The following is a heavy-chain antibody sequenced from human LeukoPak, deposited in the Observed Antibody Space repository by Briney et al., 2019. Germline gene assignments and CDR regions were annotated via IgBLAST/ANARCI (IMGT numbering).Heavy chain of an antibody. CDR2: SYHRGSI. V-gene: IGHV4-59*01. D-gene: IGHD1-1*01. Sequence: PSETLSLTCTVSGGSISSYFWGWIRQSPEKGLEWIGWSYHRGSISYNSSLKSRVAISVDTSKNQFSLRLTSVTAADTAVYYCMRDRELGYWGQGILVTVSS. J-gene: IGHJ4*02. CDR3: MRDRELGY. CDR1: GGSISSYF.